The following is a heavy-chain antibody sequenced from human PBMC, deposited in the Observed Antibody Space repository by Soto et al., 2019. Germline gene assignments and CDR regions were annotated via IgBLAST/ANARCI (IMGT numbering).Heavy chain of an antibody. CDR1: GYTLTELS. CDR3: AKSPNPGSATSSYYGMDV. CDR2: FDPEDGET. Sequence: GASVKVSCKVSGYTLTELSMHWVRQAPGKGLEWMGGFDPEDGETIYAQKFQGRVTMTEDTSTDTAYMELSSLRSEDTAVYYCAKSPNPGSATSSYYGMDVWGQGTTVTVSS. D-gene: IGHD7-27*01. V-gene: IGHV1-24*01. J-gene: IGHJ6*02.